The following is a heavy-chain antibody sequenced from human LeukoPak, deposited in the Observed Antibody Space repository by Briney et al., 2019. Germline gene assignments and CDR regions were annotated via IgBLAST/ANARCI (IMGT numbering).Heavy chain of an antibody. CDR3: VRGSGGYDPLAFDS. V-gene: IGHV3-48*04. J-gene: IGHJ4*02. CDR1: GFIFSGYS. D-gene: IGHD5-12*01. Sequence: GGSLRLSCAASGFIFSGYSMNWVRQAPGKGLEWISYISSSSTTMYYADSVKGRLTISRDNPKNSLYLQMNSLRAEDTAVYHCVRGSGGYDPLAFDSWGQGTLVTVSS. CDR2: ISSSSTTM.